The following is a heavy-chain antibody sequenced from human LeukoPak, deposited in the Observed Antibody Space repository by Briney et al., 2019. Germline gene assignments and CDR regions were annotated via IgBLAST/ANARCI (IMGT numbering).Heavy chain of an antibody. D-gene: IGHD5-18*01. CDR3: ARDPTPTQVWLRGSFDY. J-gene: IGHJ4*02. CDR2: IKRKTDDGTT. CDR1: GFSFSDTW. V-gene: IGHV3-15*07. Sequence: GGSLRLSCAASGFSFSDTWMNWVRQAPGKGLEWVGLIKRKTDDGTTDYAAPEKGRFTISRDDSKNTLYLQMNSLKTEDTAVYYCARDPTPTQVWLRGSFDYWGQGALVTVSS.